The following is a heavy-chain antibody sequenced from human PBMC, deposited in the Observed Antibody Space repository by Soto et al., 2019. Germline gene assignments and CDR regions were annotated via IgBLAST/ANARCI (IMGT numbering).Heavy chain of an antibody. J-gene: IGHJ6*02. CDR3: ANHLPGASGLGDV. V-gene: IGHV4-61*01. D-gene: IGHD4-17*01. Sequence: QVQLQESGPGLVKPSETLSLTCTVSGGSVSSGSYYWSWIRQPPGKGLEWIGYIYYSGSTNYNTSLKSRVTISVDPSKNQFSLKLSSVTAADTAVYYCANHLPGASGLGDVWGQGTTVTVSS. CDR2: IYYSGST. CDR1: GGSVSSGSYY.